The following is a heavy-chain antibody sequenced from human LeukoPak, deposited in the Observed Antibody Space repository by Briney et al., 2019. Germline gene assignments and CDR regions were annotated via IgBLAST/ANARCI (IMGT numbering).Heavy chain of an antibody. CDR2: IKSDGTT. V-gene: IGHV3-15*01. D-gene: IGHD2/OR15-2a*01. CDR3: TTVSHFYL. J-gene: IGHJ4*02. Sequence: GGSLRLSCATSGFTFSNAWLSWVRQAPGKGLEWVGRIKSDGTTDYAAPVKGRFTISRDVSKATLYLQMNSLRTEDTAIYYCTTVSHFYLGGQGTLVTVSS. CDR1: GFTFSNAW.